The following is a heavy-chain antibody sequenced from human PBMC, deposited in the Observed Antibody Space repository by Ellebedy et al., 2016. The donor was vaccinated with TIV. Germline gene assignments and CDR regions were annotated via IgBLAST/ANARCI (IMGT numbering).Heavy chain of an antibody. CDR3: ARQGHSSGWYVGEYYFDY. CDR1: RGSISSYY. Sequence: MPSETLSLTCTVSRGSISSYYWSWIRQPPGKGLEWIGYIYYSGGTNYNPSLKSRVTISVDTSKNQFSQKLSSVTAADTAVYYCARQGHSSGWYVGEYYFDYWGQGTLVTVSS. CDR2: IYYSGGT. V-gene: IGHV4-59*08. D-gene: IGHD6-19*01. J-gene: IGHJ4*02.